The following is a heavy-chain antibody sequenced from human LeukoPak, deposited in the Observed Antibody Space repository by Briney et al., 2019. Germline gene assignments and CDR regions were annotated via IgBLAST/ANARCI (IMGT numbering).Heavy chain of an antibody. Sequence: SETLSLTCTVSGGSISSYYWGWIRQPAGKGLEWIGRVYSSGSTDYNPSLTGRVTMSLDTSRNQFSLKLISVTAADTAVYYCVREHRDYIGSGYHLDYWGQGNLVTVSS. D-gene: IGHD3-22*01. J-gene: IGHJ4*02. CDR3: VREHRDYIGSGYHLDY. CDR1: GGSISSYY. V-gene: IGHV4-4*07. CDR2: VYSSGST.